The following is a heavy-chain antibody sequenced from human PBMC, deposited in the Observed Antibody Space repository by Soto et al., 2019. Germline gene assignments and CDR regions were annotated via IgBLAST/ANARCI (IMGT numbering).Heavy chain of an antibody. V-gene: IGHV4-59*08. J-gene: IGHJ4*02. CDR1: GGSISSYY. CDR3: ARRYGSTLDY. CDR2: IYYSGST. D-gene: IGHD2-2*01. Sequence: QVQLQESGPGLVKPSETLSLTCTDSGGSISSYYWSWIRQPPGKGLEWIGYIYYSGSTNYNPSLKSRVTISVDTSKNQFSLKLSSVTAADTAVYYCARRYGSTLDYRGQGTLVTVSS.